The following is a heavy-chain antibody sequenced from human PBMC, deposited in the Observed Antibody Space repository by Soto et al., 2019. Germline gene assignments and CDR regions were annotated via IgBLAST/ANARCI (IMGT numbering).Heavy chain of an antibody. CDR1: GGIFGSHG. CDR2: VIPIFRTL. Sequence: QVQLIQSEAEVKKPGSSVRVSCTASGGIFGSHGFSWVRQAPGQRPERVGGVIPIFRTLTYTEKFQARGRIAADESTNTVYLDLSSLTSEDTAVYYCVRDRRIYYSDPHDEFVASDYEVWGQGTMVSVSS. D-gene: IGHD3-22*01. V-gene: IGHV1-69*01. J-gene: IGHJ3*01. CDR3: VRDRRIYYSDPHDEFVASDYEV.